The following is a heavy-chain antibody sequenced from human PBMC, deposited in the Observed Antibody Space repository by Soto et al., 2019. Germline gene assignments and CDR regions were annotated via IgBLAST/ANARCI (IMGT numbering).Heavy chain of an antibody. CDR3: AREVRGFSYGHPTFYGMDV. D-gene: IGHD5-18*01. Sequence: PSQTLSLTCAISGGSVSSNSAAWNWVRQSPSRGLEWLGKTYFRSRWYNNYAVSVRSRITINSDTSKNQFSLQLISVTPEDTAVYYCAREVRGFSYGHPTFYGMDVWGQGTTVTVSS. J-gene: IGHJ6*02. CDR2: TYFRSRWYN. V-gene: IGHV6-1*01. CDR1: GGSVSSNSAA.